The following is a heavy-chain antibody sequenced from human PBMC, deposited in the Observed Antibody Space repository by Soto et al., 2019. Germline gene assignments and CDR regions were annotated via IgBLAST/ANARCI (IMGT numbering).Heavy chain of an antibody. CDR2: IKQDGSEK. Sequence: GGSLRLSCAASGFTFSSYWMSWVRQAPGKGLEWVANIKQDGSEKYYVDSVKGRFTISRDNAKNSLYLQMNSLRAEDTAVYYCARVRTGDIVLMVYATGRRQIDYWGQGTLVTVSS. CDR3: ARVRTGDIVLMVYATGRRQIDY. D-gene: IGHD2-8*01. V-gene: IGHV3-7*01. CDR1: GFTFSSYW. J-gene: IGHJ4*02.